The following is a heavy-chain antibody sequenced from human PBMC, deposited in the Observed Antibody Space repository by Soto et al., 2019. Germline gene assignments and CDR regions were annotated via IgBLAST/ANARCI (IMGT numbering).Heavy chain of an antibody. CDR1: GYTFTSYG. V-gene: IGHV1-18*04. CDR2: ISAYNGNT. CDR3: ARHGYCSGGSCPPSYYYGMDV. Sequence: QVQLVQSGAEVKKPGASVKVSCKASGYTFTSYGISWVRQAPGQGLEWMGWISAYNGNTNYAQKLQGRVTMTTYTSTSTAYMELRSLRPDDTAVYYCARHGYCSGGSCPPSYYYGMDVWGQGTTVTVSS. J-gene: IGHJ6*02. D-gene: IGHD2-15*01.